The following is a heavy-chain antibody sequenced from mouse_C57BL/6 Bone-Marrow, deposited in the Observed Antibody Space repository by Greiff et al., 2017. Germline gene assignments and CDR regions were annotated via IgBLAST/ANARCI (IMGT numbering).Heavy chain of an antibody. CDR1: GFSFTSYA. V-gene: IGHV2-9-1*01. J-gene: IGHJ3*01. Sequence: VQLQQSGPGLVAPSQSLSITCTVSGFSFTSYAISWVRQPPGKGLEWLGVIWTGGGTNYNSALKSRLSISKDNSKSQVFLKMNSLQTDDTARYYCARNGDYYGSSAFAYWGQGTLVTVSA. CDR2: IWTGGGT. CDR3: ARNGDYYGSSAFAY. D-gene: IGHD1-1*01.